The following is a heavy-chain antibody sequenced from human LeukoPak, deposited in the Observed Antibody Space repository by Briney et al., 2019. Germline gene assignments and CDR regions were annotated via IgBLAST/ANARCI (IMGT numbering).Heavy chain of an antibody. J-gene: IGHJ4*02. Sequence: VGSLRLSCAASGFTFSSYSMNWVRQAPGKGLEWVSYISSSSGYIYYGDSVKGRFTISRDNAKNSLYLQVNSLRAEDTAVYYCARDLCSGGSCYGVDYWGQGTLVTVSS. D-gene: IGHD2-15*01. V-gene: IGHV3-21*01. CDR1: GFTFSSYS. CDR3: ARDLCSGGSCYGVDY. CDR2: ISSSSGYI.